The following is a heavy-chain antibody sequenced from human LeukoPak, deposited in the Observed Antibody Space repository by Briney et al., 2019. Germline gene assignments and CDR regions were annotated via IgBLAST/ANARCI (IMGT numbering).Heavy chain of an antibody. V-gene: IGHV4-4*07. J-gene: IGHJ4*02. D-gene: IGHD6-6*01. CDR2: IYTSGRT. CDR1: GGSLSSYY. CDR3: AGDPQLGSFDY. Sequence: PSETLSLTCTVSGGSLSSYYWSWIRQPPGKGLEWIGRIYTSGRTNYNPSLKSRVTLSVDTSKPQFSLKLSSMTAADTAVYYCAGDPQLGSFDYWGQGTLVT.